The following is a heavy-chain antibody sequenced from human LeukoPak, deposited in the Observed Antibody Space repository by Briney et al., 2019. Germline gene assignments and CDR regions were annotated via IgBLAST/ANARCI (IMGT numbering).Heavy chain of an antibody. CDR2: IYYSGST. Sequence: PSQTLSFTCTVSGGSISSGGYYWSWIRQHPGKGLEWIGYIYYSGSTYYNPSLKSRVTISVDTSKNQFSLKLSSVTAADTAVYYCARGSFPYYYDSSGYSAHFDYWGQGTLVTVSS. J-gene: IGHJ4*02. D-gene: IGHD3-22*01. CDR3: ARGSFPYYYDSSGYSAHFDY. V-gene: IGHV4-31*03. CDR1: GGSISSGGYY.